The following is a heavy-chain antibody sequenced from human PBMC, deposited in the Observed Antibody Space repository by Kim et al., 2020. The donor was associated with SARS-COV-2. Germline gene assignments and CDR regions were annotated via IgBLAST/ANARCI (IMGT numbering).Heavy chain of an antibody. CDR3: ALGGILTGYDLGY. D-gene: IGHD3-9*01. CDR2: FDPEDGET. V-gene: IGHV1-24*01. J-gene: IGHJ4*02. Sequence: ASVKVSCKVSGYTLTELSMHWVRQAPGKGLEWMGGFDPEDGETIYAQKFQGRVTMTEETSTDTAYMELSSLRSEDTAVYYCALGGILTGYDLGYWGQGTL. CDR1: GYTLTELS.